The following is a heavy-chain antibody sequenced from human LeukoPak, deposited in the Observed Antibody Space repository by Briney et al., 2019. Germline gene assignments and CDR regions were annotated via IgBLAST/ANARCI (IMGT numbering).Heavy chain of an antibody. Sequence: WGSLRLSCAASGFTVSINYMSWVRQAPGKGLEWVSVIYSGGSTNYADSVKGRFTISRDNSKNTLFLQMNSLRAEDTAVYYCARGYSSSWTSLDLWGHGTLVTVSS. D-gene: IGHD6-13*01. J-gene: IGHJ5*02. CDR1: GFTVSINY. CDR3: ARGYSSSWTSLDL. V-gene: IGHV3-53*01. CDR2: IYSGGST.